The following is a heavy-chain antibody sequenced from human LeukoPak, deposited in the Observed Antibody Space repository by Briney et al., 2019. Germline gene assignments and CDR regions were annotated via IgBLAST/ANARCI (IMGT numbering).Heavy chain of an antibody. V-gene: IGHV3-23*01. Sequence: PGGSLRLSCAAPGFTFSSYAMSWVRQAPGKGLEWVSAISGSGGSTYYADSVKGRFTISRDNSKNTLYLQMNSLRAEDTAVYYCAKDRIDKQWLVPHYFDYWGQGTLVTVSS. CDR2: ISGSGGST. CDR1: GFTFSSYA. J-gene: IGHJ4*02. CDR3: AKDRIDKQWLVPHYFDY. D-gene: IGHD6-19*01.